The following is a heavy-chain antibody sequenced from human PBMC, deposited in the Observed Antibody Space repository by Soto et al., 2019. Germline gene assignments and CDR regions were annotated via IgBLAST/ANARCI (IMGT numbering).Heavy chain of an antibody. CDR2: IIPILGTA. CDR1: GGTFSSYA. V-gene: IGHV1-69*13. D-gene: IGHD2-2*01. CDR3: ARAPASEGDYYYGMDV. Sequence: SVKVSCKASGGTFSSYAISWVRQAPGQGLEWMGGIIPILGTANYAQKFQGRATITADESTSTAYMELSSLRSDDTAVYYCARAPASEGDYYYGMDVWGQGTTVTVSS. J-gene: IGHJ6*02.